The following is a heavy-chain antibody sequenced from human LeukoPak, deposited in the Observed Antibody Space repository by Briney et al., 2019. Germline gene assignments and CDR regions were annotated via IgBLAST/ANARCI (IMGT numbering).Heavy chain of an antibody. V-gene: IGHV1-46*01. CDR1: GYTFTSYY. CDR2: INPSGGST. CDR3: AVVPAALNWFDP. D-gene: IGHD2-2*01. Sequence: ASVTVSCKASGYTFTSYYMHWVRQAPGQGLEWMGIINPSGGSTSYAQKFQGRVTMTRDTSTSTVYMELSSLRSEDTAVYYCAVVPAALNWFDPWGQGTLVTVSS. J-gene: IGHJ5*02.